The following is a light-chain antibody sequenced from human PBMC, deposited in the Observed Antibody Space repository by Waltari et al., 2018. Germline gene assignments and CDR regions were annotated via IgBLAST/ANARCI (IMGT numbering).Light chain of an antibody. J-gene: IGKJ2*01. CDR2: LGS. CDR1: QSLLHSNGYNY. CDR3: MQALQTWT. Sequence: DIVMTQSPLSLPVTPGEPASISYRSSQSLLHSNGYNYLDWYLQKPGQSPQLLIYLGSNRASGVPDRFSGSGSGTDFTLKISRVEAEDVGVYYCMQALQTWTFGQGTKLEIK. V-gene: IGKV2-28*01.